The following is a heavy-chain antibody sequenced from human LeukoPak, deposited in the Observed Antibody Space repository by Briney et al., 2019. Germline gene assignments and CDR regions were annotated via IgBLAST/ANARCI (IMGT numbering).Heavy chain of an antibody. CDR1: GFTFSSYG. V-gene: IGHV3-30*02. Sequence: PGGSLRLSCAASGFTFSSYGMHWVRQAPGKGLEWVAVVRYDGSNKYYADSVKGRFTISRGNSKNTLYLQMNSLRAEDTAVYYCTNGYSSGFLLSPFDPWGQGTLVTVPS. CDR2: VRYDGSNK. CDR3: TNGYSSGFLLSPFDP. J-gene: IGHJ5*02. D-gene: IGHD6-25*01.